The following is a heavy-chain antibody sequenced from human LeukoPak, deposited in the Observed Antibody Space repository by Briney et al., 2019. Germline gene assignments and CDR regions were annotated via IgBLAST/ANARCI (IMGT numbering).Heavy chain of an antibody. V-gene: IGHV3-53*01. CDR2: IYSGGST. J-gene: IGHJ3*02. Sequence: QAGGSLRLSCAASGFTVSSNYMSWVRQAPGKGLEWVSFIYSGGSTYYADSVKGRFTISRDNSKNTLYLQMNSLSAEDTAVYYCARNQHWLDLVIWGQGTMVTVSS. D-gene: IGHD6-19*01. CDR3: ARNQHWLDLVI. CDR1: GFTVSSNY.